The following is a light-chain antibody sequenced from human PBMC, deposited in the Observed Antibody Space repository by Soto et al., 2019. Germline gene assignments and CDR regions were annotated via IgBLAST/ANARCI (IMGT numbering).Light chain of an antibody. CDR3: SSYASTGTRV. J-gene: IGLJ2*01. Sequence: QSALTQPASVSGSPGQSIPISCSGPRIDIGGYNSVSWYQQHPGNAPQLMIYDVSYRPSGVSSRFSGSKSGNTASLTISGLRPEDDADYYCSSYASTGTRVFGGGTKLTVL. CDR1: RIDIGGYNS. V-gene: IGLV2-14*01. CDR2: DVS.